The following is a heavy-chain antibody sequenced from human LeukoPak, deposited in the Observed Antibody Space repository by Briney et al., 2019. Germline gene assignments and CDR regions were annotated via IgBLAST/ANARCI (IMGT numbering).Heavy chain of an antibody. CDR1: GYTCTSYG. CDR2: ISAYNGNT. V-gene: IGHV1-18*01. Sequence: ASVKVSCKASGYTCTSYGISWVRQAPGQGLEWMGWISAYNGNTNYAQKLQGRVTMTTDTSTSTAYMELRSLRSDDTAVYYCARAPDRAQFRPGVYWGQGTLVTVSS. D-gene: IGHD3-10*01. CDR3: ARAPDRAQFRPGVY. J-gene: IGHJ4*02.